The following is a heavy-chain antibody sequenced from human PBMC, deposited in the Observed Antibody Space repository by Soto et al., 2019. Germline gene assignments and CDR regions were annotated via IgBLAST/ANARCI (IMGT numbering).Heavy chain of an antibody. D-gene: IGHD1-1*01. CDR3: ARGRNRELERGSYYYYYKDV. Sequence: QVQLQQWGAGLLKPSETLSLTCAVYGGSFSGYYWSWIRQPPGKGLEWIGEINHSGSTNYNPSLTSRVTISVDTSKNQFSLKLSSVTAADTAVYYCARGRNRELERGSYYYYYKDVWGKGTTVTVSS. CDR2: INHSGST. V-gene: IGHV4-34*01. CDR1: GGSFSGYY. J-gene: IGHJ6*03.